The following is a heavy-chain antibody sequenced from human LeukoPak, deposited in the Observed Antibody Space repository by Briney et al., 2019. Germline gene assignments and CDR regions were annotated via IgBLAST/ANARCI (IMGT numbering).Heavy chain of an antibody. CDR2: INYSGTT. CDR3: GSLFDS. CDR1: GGTLTSYNFY. Sequence: SETLSLTCIVSGGTLTSYNFYWGWVRQPPGKGLEWVGSINYSGTTYYNPSLRSRVSISVDTSRTQFFLRLNSVTAADTAVYYCGSLFDSWGQGILVTVSS. J-gene: IGHJ4*02. V-gene: IGHV4-39*01.